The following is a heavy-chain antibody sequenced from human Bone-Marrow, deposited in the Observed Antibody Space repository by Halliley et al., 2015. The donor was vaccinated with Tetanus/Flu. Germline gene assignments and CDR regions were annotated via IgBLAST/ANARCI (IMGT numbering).Heavy chain of an antibody. Sequence: SLRLSCAASGFTVNNNYLSWVRRAPGKGLEWVSSIYAGGTAYFADSVRGRFTISRDESKNTVYLQMNNLRVEDTAVYHCARGGGRYYSPYDWGQGTLVTVSS. CDR3: ARGGGRYYSPYD. V-gene: IGHV3-53*01. D-gene: IGHD3-10*01. CDR2: IYAGGTA. CDR1: GFTVNNNY. J-gene: IGHJ4*02.